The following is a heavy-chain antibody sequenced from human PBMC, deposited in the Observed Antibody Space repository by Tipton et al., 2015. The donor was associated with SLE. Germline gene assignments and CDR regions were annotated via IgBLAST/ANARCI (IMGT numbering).Heavy chain of an antibody. Sequence: LRLSCSVSGDSMNNYYWSWIRQPAGMPLEWIGRIYKTGITNYNPSLRGRVTISVDTSKKQFFLNLRSVTAADTAVYHCAREAYGSRSSLNWIDPWGRGTLVAVSS. CDR3: AREAYGSRSSLNWIDP. D-gene: IGHD3-10*01. CDR1: GDSMNNYY. V-gene: IGHV4-4*07. CDR2: IYKTGIT. J-gene: IGHJ5*02.